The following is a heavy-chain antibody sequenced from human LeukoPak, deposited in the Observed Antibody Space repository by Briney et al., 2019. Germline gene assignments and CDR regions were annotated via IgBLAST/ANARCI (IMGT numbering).Heavy chain of an antibody. Sequence: ASVKVSCKAFGYTFTGYYMHWVRQAPGQGLEWMGWINPNSGGTNYAQKFQGRVTMTRDTSISTAYMELSRLRSDDTAVYYCASSSHFSNWFDPWGQGTLVTVSS. V-gene: IGHV1-2*02. J-gene: IGHJ5*02. CDR3: ASSSHFSNWFDP. CDR2: INPNSGGT. D-gene: IGHD2-2*01. CDR1: GYTFTGYY.